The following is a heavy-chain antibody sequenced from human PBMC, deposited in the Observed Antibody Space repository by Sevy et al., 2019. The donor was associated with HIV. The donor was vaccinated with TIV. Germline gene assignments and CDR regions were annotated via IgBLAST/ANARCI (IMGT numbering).Heavy chain of an antibody. V-gene: IGHV3-21*01. CDR3: AGDPRNYYGSGGDY. Sequence: GGSLRLSCAASGFTFSSYSMNWVRQAPGKGLEWVSSISSISNYIYYADSVKGRFTISRDNAKNSLYLQMNSLRAEDTAVYYCAGDPRNYYGSGGDYWGQGTLVTVSS. J-gene: IGHJ4*02. CDR1: GFTFSSYS. CDR2: ISSISNYI. D-gene: IGHD3-10*01.